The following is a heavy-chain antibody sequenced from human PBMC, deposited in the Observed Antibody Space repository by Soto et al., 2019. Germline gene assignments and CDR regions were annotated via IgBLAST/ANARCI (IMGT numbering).Heavy chain of an antibody. CDR1: GYTFTSYG. D-gene: IGHD3-3*01. Sequence: ASVKVSCKASGYTFTSYGISLVRQAPGQGLEWMGWISAYNGNTNYAQKLQGRVTMTTDTSTSTAYMELRSLRSDDTAVYYCARESRNYDFWSGYYSAYYYYGMDVWGQGTTVTVSS. V-gene: IGHV1-18*01. J-gene: IGHJ6*02. CDR3: ARESRNYDFWSGYYSAYYYYGMDV. CDR2: ISAYNGNT.